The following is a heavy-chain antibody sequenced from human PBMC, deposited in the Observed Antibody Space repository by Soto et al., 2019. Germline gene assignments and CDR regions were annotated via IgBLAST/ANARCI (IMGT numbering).Heavy chain of an antibody. CDR3: ARPKKQRLEGYGMDV. CDR1: GFTFGTYS. CDR2: ISYDSDTI. D-gene: IGHD6-25*01. J-gene: IGHJ6*02. V-gene: IGHV3-48*01. Sequence: GGSLRLSCAGSGFTFGTYSMNWVRQAAGKGLEWIAYISYDSDTIQYADSVKGRFTISRDNAKNTLYLQMNSLRAEDTAVYYCARPKKQRLEGYGMDVWGQGTTVTVSS.